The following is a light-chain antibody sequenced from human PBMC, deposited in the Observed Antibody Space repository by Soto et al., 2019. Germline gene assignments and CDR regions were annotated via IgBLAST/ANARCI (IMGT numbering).Light chain of an antibody. CDR2: DAS. V-gene: IGKV3-11*01. J-gene: IGKJ2*01. CDR1: QSVHTY. Sequence: ETVLTQSPATLSLSPGERATLSCRASQSVHTYLAWYQQKAGQAPRLLIYDASNRATDIPARFSGSGSGTDFTLTISSLEPEDCAVYYCQQRSNWPPYTFGQGTKLEI. CDR3: QQRSNWPPYT.